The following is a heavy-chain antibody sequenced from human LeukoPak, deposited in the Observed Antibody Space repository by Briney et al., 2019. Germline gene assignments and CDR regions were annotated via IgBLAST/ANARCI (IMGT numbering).Heavy chain of an antibody. D-gene: IGHD6-6*01. V-gene: IGHV3-11*01. Sequence: GGSLRLSCAASGFTFSDYYMSWIRQAPGKGLEWVSYISSSGSTIYYADSVKGRFTISRDNAKNSLYLQMNSLRAEDTAVYYCARDGGMAARPGDYYYYYGMDDWGQGTTVTVSS. CDR1: GFTFSDYY. CDR3: ARDGGMAARPGDYYYYYGMDD. CDR2: ISSSGSTI. J-gene: IGHJ6*02.